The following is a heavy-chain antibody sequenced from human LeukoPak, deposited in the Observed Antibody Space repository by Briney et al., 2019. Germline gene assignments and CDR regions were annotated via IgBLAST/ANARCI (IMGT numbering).Heavy chain of an antibody. CDR2: IYPGDSDT. J-gene: IGHJ3*02. V-gene: IGHV5-51*01. D-gene: IGHD6-6*01. Sequence: GESLKISCKGSGYSFTSYWIGWVRQMPGKGLEWIGIIYPGDSDTRYSPSFQGQVTISADKSISTAYLQWSSLKASDTAMYYCARQRASIAALPGAFDIWGQGTMVTVSS. CDR1: GYSFTSYW. CDR3: ARQRASIAALPGAFDI.